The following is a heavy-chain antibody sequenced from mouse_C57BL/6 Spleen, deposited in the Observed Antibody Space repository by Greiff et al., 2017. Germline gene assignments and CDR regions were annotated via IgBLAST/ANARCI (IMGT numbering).Heavy chain of an antibody. CDR2: IWRGGST. CDR1: GFSLTSYG. CDR3: AKEGDDYDSASWFAY. D-gene: IGHD2-4*01. Sequence: QVQLKQSGPGLVQPSQSLSITCTVSGFSLTSYGVHWVRQSPGKGLEWLGVIWRGGSTDYNAAFMSRLSITKDNSKSQVFFKMNSLQADDTAIYYCAKEGDDYDSASWFAYWGQGTLVTVSA. J-gene: IGHJ3*01. V-gene: IGHV2-5*01.